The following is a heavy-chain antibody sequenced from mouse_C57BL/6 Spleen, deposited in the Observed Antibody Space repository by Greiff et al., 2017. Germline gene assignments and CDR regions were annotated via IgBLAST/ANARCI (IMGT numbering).Heavy chain of an antibody. D-gene: IGHD2-14*01. CDR2: ISSGGSYT. Sequence: EVQLVESGGDLVKPGGSLKLSCAASGFTFSSYGMSWVRQTPDKRLEWVATISSGGSYTYYPDSVQGRFTISRDNAKNTLYLQMSSLKSEDTAMYYGARHMEISGVRGAMDYWGQGTSVTVSS. CDR3: ARHMEISGVRGAMDY. CDR1: GFTFSSYG. V-gene: IGHV5-6*01. J-gene: IGHJ4*01.